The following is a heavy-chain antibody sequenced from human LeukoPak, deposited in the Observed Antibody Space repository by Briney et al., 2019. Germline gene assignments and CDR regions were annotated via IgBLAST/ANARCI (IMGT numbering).Heavy chain of an antibody. Sequence: ASVKVSCKVSGYTLTELSMHWVRQAPGKGLEWMGGFDPEDGETIYAQKFQGRVTMTEDTSTDTAYMELSSLRSEDTAVYYCATTEIRFLEWFTPSAWGQGTLVTVSS. CDR3: ATTEIRFLEWFTPSA. D-gene: IGHD3-3*01. CDR1: GYTLTELS. V-gene: IGHV1-24*01. J-gene: IGHJ5*02. CDR2: FDPEDGET.